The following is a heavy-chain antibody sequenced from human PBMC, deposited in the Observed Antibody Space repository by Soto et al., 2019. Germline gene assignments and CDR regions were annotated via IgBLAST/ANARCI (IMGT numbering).Heavy chain of an antibody. V-gene: IGHV3-30*18. D-gene: IGHD4-4*01. Sequence: QVQLVESGGGVVQPGRSLRLSCAASGFTFRNYGMHWVRQAPGKGLVWVTVISYDGSHKYYADSVKGRFTISRDNSKNTVYLEINSLRDEDTAVYYCAKRRGDHSNYSRGIDVWGQGTTVSVSS. CDR2: ISYDGSHK. CDR3: AKRRGDHSNYSRGIDV. J-gene: IGHJ6*02. CDR1: GFTFRNYG.